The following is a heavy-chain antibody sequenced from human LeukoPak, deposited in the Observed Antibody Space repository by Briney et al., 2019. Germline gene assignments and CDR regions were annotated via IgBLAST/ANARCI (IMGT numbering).Heavy chain of an antibody. D-gene: IGHD2-15*01. CDR2: IYTSDNT. Sequence: SETLSLTCTVSGSSISAYYWTWIRRPAGRGLEWIGRIYTSDNTDYNPSLKSRVTMSVDMSKNQFSLKLTSVTAADTAVYYCARDFDRAGGDYFDYWGQGALVTVSS. CDR1: GSSISAYY. V-gene: IGHV4-4*07. J-gene: IGHJ4*02. CDR3: ARDFDRAGGDYFDY.